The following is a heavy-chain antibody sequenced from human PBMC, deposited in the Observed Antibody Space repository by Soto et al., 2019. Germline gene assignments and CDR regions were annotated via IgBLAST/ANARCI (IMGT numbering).Heavy chain of an antibody. CDR3: AKGSKRDYFDY. CDR1: GFTFDDYA. V-gene: IGHV3-9*01. J-gene: IGHJ4*02. CDR2: ISWNSGSI. Sequence: SLRLSCAASGFTFDDYAMHWVRQAPGKGLEWVSGISWNSGSIGYADSVKGRFTISRDNAKNSLYLQMNSLRAEDTALYYCAKGSKRDYFDYWGQGTLVTVSS.